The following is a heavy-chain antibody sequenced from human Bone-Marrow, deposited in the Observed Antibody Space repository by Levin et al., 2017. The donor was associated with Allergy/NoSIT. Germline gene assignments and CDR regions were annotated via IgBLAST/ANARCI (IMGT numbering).Heavy chain of an antibody. J-gene: IGHJ5*02. CDR3: AKAPISGNSPHNYFDP. CDR1: GFIFENYA. V-gene: IGHV3-23*05. D-gene: IGHD3-3*01. CDR2: IHGSADSI. Sequence: PGGSLRLSCVASGFIFENYAMAWLRQAPGKGPEWVSSIHGSADSIYYRGSVQGRFTISRDNYKNTLYLQMNSLSPEDTAVYYCAKAPISGNSPHNYFDPWGQGTVVTVSS.